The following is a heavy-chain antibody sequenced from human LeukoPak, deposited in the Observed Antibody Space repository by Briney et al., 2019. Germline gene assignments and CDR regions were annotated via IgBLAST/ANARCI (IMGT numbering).Heavy chain of an antibody. D-gene: IGHD6-13*01. J-gene: IGHJ4*02. CDR3: ARRQQLPD. CDR1: GGSISSSSYY. CDR2: IYYSGSA. Sequence: SETLSLTCTVSGGSISSSSYYWGWIRQPPGKGLEWIGSIYYSGSAYYNPSLKSRVTISVDTSKNQFSLKLSSVTAADTAVYYCARRQQLPDWGQGTLVTVSS. V-gene: IGHV4-39*01.